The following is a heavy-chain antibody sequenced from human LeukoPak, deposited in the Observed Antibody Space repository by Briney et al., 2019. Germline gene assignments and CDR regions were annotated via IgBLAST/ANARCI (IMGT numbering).Heavy chain of an antibody. V-gene: IGHV3-30*18. CDR1: GFTFSSYG. CDR3: AKRAYCSSTSCYPDY. CDR2: ISYDGSNK. J-gene: IGHJ4*02. Sequence: GSSLRLSCAASGFTFSSYGMHWVRQAPGKGLEWVAVISYDGSNKYYADSVKGRFTISRDNSKNTLYLQMNSLRAEDTAVYYCAKRAYCSSTSCYPDYWGQGTLVTVSS. D-gene: IGHD2-2*01.